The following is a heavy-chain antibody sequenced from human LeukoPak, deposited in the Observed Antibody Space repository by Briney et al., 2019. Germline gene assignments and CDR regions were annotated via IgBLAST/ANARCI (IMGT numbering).Heavy chain of an antibody. CDR3: ARDRDDILTGPKGGFDY. D-gene: IGHD3-9*01. CDR1: GGSFSGYY. J-gene: IGHJ4*02. Sequence: PSETLSLTCAVYGGSFSGYYWSWIRQPPGKGLEWIGEINHSGSTNYNPSLKSRVTISVDTSKNQFSLKLSSVTAADTAVYYCARDRDDILTGPKGGFDYWGQGTLVTVSS. V-gene: IGHV4-34*01. CDR2: INHSGST.